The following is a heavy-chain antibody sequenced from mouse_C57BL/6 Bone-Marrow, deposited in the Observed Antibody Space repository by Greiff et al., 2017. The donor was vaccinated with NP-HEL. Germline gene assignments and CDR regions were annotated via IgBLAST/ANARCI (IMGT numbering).Heavy chain of an antibody. CDR1: GYTFTSYG. Sequence: VQLQQSGAELARPGASVKLSCKASGYTFTSYGISWVKQRTGQGLEWIGEIYPRSGNTYYNEKFKGKATLTADKSSSTAYMELRSLTSEDSAVYFCARQLRLRLAWFAYWGQGTLVTVSA. D-gene: IGHD3-2*02. V-gene: IGHV1-81*01. CDR3: ARQLRLRLAWFAY. CDR2: IYPRSGNT. J-gene: IGHJ3*01.